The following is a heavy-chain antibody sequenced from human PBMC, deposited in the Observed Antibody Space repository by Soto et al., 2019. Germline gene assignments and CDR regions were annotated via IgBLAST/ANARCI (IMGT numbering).Heavy chain of an antibody. J-gene: IGHJ4*02. CDR2: IYYSGST. V-gene: IGHV4-59*01. CDR1: GGCISSYY. CDR3: ARRYGRNFDY. D-gene: IGHD1-20*01. Sequence: PSETLSLTCTVSGGCISSYYGSWNRQPPGKGLEWIGYIYYSGSTNYNPSLKSRVTISVDTSKNQFSLKLSSVTAADTAVYYCARRYGRNFDYWGQGTLVTVSS.